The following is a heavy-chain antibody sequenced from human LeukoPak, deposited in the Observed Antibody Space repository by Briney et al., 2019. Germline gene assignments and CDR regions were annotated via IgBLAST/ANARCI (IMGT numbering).Heavy chain of an antibody. V-gene: IGHV4-39*01. J-gene: IGHJ5*02. D-gene: IGHD2-15*01. CDR2: IYYSGST. CDR1: GGSISSSSYY. Sequence: SETLSLTRTVSGGSISSSSYYWGWIRQPPGKGLEWIGSIYYSGSTYYNPSLKSRVTISVDTSKNQFSLKLSSVTAADTAVYYCAGRYCSGGSCYTTTHVNWFDPWGQGTLVTVSS. CDR3: AGRYCSGGSCYTTTHVNWFDP.